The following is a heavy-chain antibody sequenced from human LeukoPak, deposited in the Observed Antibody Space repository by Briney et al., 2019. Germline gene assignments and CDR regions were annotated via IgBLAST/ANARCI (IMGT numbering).Heavy chain of an antibody. V-gene: IGHV4-39*01. CDR3: ARRVGYSYFDY. Sequence: SETLSLTCTVSGVSISSSSYYWGWIRQPPGKGLEWIGSIYYSGSTYYNPSLKSRVTISVDTSKNQFSLKLSSVSAADTAVYYCARRVGYSYFDYWGQGTLVTVSS. D-gene: IGHD5-18*01. J-gene: IGHJ4*02. CDR1: GVSISSSSYY. CDR2: IYYSGST.